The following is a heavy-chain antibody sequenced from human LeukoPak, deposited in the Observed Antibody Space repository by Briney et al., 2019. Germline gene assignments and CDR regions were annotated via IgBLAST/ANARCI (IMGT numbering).Heavy chain of an antibody. J-gene: IGHJ6*03. D-gene: IGHD6-13*01. Sequence: SETLSLTCTVSGGSISSYYWSWIRQPPGKGLEWIGYIYYSGSTNYNPSLKSRVTISVDTSKNQFSLKLSSVTAADTAVYYCARGRGGSSSWLLIYYYYYMDVWGKGTTVTVSS. CDR1: GGSISSYY. CDR3: ARGRGGSSSWLLIYYYYYMDV. V-gene: IGHV4-59*01. CDR2: IYYSGST.